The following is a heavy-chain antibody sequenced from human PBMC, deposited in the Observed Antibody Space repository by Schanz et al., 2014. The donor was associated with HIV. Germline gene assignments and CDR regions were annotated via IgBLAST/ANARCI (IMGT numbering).Heavy chain of an antibody. D-gene: IGHD6-19*01. CDR1: GFTFSDYY. V-gene: IGHV3-11*01. J-gene: IGHJ4*02. CDR3: ARGNGWPDY. CDR2: ISISGRTI. Sequence: VQLVESGGGLVKPGGSLRLSWAASGFTFSDYYMGWLRQAPGKGLEWISYISISGRTISYADSVKGRFTISRDNAKNSLFLQMSSLRAEDTAVYYCARGNGWPDYWGQGTLVTVPS.